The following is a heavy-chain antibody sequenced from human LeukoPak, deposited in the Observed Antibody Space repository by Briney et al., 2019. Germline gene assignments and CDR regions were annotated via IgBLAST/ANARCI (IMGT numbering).Heavy chain of an antibody. CDR1: GGTFSSYA. D-gene: IGHD3-22*01. Sequence: GASVKVSCKASGGTFSSYAISWVRQAPGQGLEWMGGIIPIFGTANYAQKFQGRVTITADESTSTAYMERSSLRSEDTGVYYLARGGYYDSSGYYKQTQFDYWGQGTLVTVSS. CDR2: IIPIFGTA. V-gene: IGHV1-69*01. CDR3: ARGGYYDSSGYYKQTQFDY. J-gene: IGHJ4*02.